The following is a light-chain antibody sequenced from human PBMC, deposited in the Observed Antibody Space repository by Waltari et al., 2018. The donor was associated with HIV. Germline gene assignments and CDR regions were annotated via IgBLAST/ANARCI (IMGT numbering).Light chain of an antibody. J-gene: IGKJ1*01. CDR2: GAS. CDR1: QSVNSN. V-gene: IGKV3-15*01. Sequence: EIVMTQSPATLSVSPGERATLSCRASQSVNSNFAWYQQKPGQPPRLLIYGASTRATVIPARFSGSWSGTEFTLTISILLSEDCAVYYCQHYNNWPPWTFSQGTKVEIK. CDR3: QHYNNWPPWT.